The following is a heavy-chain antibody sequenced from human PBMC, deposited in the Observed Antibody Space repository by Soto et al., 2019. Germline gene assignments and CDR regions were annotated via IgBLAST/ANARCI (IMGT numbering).Heavy chain of an antibody. Sequence: GGSLRLSCAASGFTFNTYAMHWVRQAPGKGLEWVAVLSYDGNIKYYAASVKGRFTISRDNSKNTVYLQMNSLRTEDTALYYCARAGSSSWDMDVWGQGTTVTVS. V-gene: IGHV3-30-3*01. CDR1: GFTFNTYA. CDR3: ARAGSSSWDMDV. D-gene: IGHD6-13*01. J-gene: IGHJ6*02. CDR2: LSYDGNIK.